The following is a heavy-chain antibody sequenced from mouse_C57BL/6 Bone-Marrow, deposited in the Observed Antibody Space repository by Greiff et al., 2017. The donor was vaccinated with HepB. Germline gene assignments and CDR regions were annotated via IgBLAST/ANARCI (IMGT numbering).Heavy chain of an antibody. CDR1: GYSFTGYY. V-gene: IGHV1-42*01. Sequence: EVQRVESGPELVKPGASVKISCKASGYSFTGYYMNWVKQSPEKSLEWIGEINPSTGGTTYNQKFKAKATLTVDKSSSTAYMQLKSLTSEDSAVYYCARGRLSTDFFDYWGQGTTLTVSS. D-gene: IGHD5-1*01. J-gene: IGHJ2*01. CDR3: ARGRLSTDFFDY. CDR2: INPSTGGT.